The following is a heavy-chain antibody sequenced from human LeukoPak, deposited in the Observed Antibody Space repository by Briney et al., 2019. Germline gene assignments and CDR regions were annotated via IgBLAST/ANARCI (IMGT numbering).Heavy chain of an antibody. Sequence: ASVKVSCKASGYTFTGYYMHWVRQAPGQGLEWMGWINPNSGGTNYAQKFQGRVTMTRDTSISTAYMELSRLRSDDTAVYCCARTTDILTVWDAFDIWGQGTMVTVSS. CDR3: ARTTDILTVWDAFDI. CDR2: INPNSGGT. D-gene: IGHD3-9*01. V-gene: IGHV1-2*02. CDR1: GYTFTGYY. J-gene: IGHJ3*02.